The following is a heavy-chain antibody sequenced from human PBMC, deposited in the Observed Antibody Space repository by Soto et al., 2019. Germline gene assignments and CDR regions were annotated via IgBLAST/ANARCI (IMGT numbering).Heavy chain of an antibody. CDR1: GFTFSDYV. CDR3: ARDRSTDFGLDV. J-gene: IGHJ6*02. D-gene: IGHD3-3*01. V-gene: IGHV3-23*01. CDR2: ISDGGERT. Sequence: EVLLLESGGDSVQPGGSLRLSCVASGFTFSDYVMSWVRQVPGKGLEWVSSISDGGERTDYRDSVRGRFTISRDNARFTLHLQINSLRVDDTATYFCARDRSTDFGLDVWGQGTTVTVSS.